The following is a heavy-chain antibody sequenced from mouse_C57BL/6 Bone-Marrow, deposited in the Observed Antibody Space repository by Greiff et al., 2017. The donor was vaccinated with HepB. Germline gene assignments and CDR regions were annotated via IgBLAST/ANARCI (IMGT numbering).Heavy chain of an antibody. V-gene: IGHV5-6*01. J-gene: IGHJ2*01. Sequence: EVHLVESGGDLVKPGGSLKLSCAASGFTFSSYCMSWVRQTPDKRLEWVATISSGGSYTYYPDSVKGRFTISRDNAKNTLYLQMSSLESEDTAMYCCARRGTTVVAPDYWGEGTTLTVSS. CDR2: ISSGGSYT. CDR1: GFTFSSYC. D-gene: IGHD1-1*01. CDR3: ARRGTTVVAPDY.